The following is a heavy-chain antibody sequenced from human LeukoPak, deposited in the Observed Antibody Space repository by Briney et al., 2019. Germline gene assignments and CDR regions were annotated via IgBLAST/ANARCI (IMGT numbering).Heavy chain of an antibody. V-gene: IGHV4-39*07. D-gene: IGHD3-10*01. CDR2: IYYSGDT. CDR1: GVSTSSSSYY. CDR3: ARDLWFGEYNWFDP. Sequence: TETLSLTCTVSGVSTSSSSYYWGWIRQPPGKGLEWIASIYYSGDTYYNPSLKSRVTISVDTSKNQFSLKLSSVTAADTAVYYCARDLWFGEYNWFDPWGQGTLVTVSS. J-gene: IGHJ5*02.